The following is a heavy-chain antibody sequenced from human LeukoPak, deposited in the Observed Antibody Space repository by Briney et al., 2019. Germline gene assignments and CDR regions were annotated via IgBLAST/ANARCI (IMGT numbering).Heavy chain of an antibody. CDR2: ISSSSTTI. CDR3: ARGYSNYDGFDY. Sequence: GGSLRLSCAASGFTFSSYSMNWVRQVPGQGLEWVSYISSSSTTIYYADSVKGRFTISRDNAKNSLYLQMNSLRDEDTAVYYCARGYSNYDGFDYWGQGTLVNVSS. CDR1: GFTFSSYS. V-gene: IGHV3-48*02. D-gene: IGHD4-11*01. J-gene: IGHJ4*02.